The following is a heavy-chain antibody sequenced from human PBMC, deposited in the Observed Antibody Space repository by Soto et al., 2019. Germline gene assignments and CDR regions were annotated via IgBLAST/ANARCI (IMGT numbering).Heavy chain of an antibody. Sequence: QVQLVQSGAEVKKPGASVKVSCKASGYTFTGYYMHWVRQAPGQGLEWMGWINPNSGGTNYAQKCQGWVTMTRDTSSSTAYMELSRLRSDDTAVYYCARDAPLYCSGGSCYPYGGMDVWGQGTTVTVSS. CDR1: GYTFTGYY. V-gene: IGHV1-2*04. CDR3: ARDAPLYCSGGSCYPYGGMDV. D-gene: IGHD2-15*01. J-gene: IGHJ6*02. CDR2: INPNSGGT.